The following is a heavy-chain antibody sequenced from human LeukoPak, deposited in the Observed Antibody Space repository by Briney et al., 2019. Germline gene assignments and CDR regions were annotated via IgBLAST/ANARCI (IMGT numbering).Heavy chain of an antibody. Sequence: PSETLSLTCTVSGGSINSYYWTWIRQPPGKGLEWIGNIYNSGNTNYNPSLKSRVTISVDTSKNQFSLKLSSVTAADTAVYYCAGSSTELDYFDYWGQGTLVTVSS. J-gene: IGHJ4*02. CDR3: AGSSTELDYFDY. V-gene: IGHV4-59*08. D-gene: IGHD6-13*01. CDR2: IYNSGNT. CDR1: GGSINSYY.